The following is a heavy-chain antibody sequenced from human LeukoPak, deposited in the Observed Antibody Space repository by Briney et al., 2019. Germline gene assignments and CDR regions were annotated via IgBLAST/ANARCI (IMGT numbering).Heavy chain of an antibody. CDR2: LIWTSDTA. CDR3: ATAHQFSFQA. CDR1: GFTFRTYD. Sequence: PGGSLRLSCAASGFTFRTYDMTWVRQAPGQGLQWVSLIWTSDTAFYADSVKGRVTIYRDNSANTLYLQMNSLGVEDTAVYYCATAHQFSFQAWGQGTVVTVSS. J-gene: IGHJ1*01. D-gene: IGHD2-2*01. V-gene: IGHV3-23*01.